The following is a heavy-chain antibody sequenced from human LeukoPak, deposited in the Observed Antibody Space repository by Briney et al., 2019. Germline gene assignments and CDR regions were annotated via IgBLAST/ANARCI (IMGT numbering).Heavy chain of an antibody. Sequence: ASVKVSCKASGYRFTDSYIHWVRQAPGQGLEWMGIINPSGGSTSYAQKFQGRVTMTRDTSTSTVYTELSSLSSEDTAVYYCARGGRERYSSGWTDAFDIWGQGTMVTVSS. D-gene: IGHD6-19*01. V-gene: IGHV1-46*01. CDR1: GYRFTDSY. J-gene: IGHJ3*02. CDR3: ARGGRERYSSGWTDAFDI. CDR2: INPSGGST.